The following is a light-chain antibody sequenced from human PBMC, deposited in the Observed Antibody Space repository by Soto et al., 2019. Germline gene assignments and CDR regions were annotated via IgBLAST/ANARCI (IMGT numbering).Light chain of an antibody. V-gene: IGKV3-11*01. CDR3: QQRSDWPLT. CDR2: DAS. CDR1: QSVSSY. Sequence: IVLTQSPATLSLSPGERATLSCRASQSVSSYLAWYQQRPGQAPRLLIFDASNRATGIPARFSGSGSGTDFTLTISGLEPEDVAVYYCQQRSDWPLTFVGGTKVEIK. J-gene: IGKJ4*01.